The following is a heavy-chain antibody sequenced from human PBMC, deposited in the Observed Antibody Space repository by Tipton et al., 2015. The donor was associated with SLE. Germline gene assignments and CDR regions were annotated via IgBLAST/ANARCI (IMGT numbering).Heavy chain of an antibody. D-gene: IGHD2-2*01. V-gene: IGHV4-30-2*01. Sequence: TLSLTCTVSGGSISSGAYSWNWIRQPPGKGLEWIGYIYHSGRTYYNPSLKSRVTISVDTSKNQFSLKLSSVTAADTAVYYCARSLPEYQYRVEYFQHWGQGTLVTVSS. J-gene: IGHJ1*01. CDR3: ARSLPEYQYRVEYFQH. CDR1: GGSISSGAYS. CDR2: IYHSGRT.